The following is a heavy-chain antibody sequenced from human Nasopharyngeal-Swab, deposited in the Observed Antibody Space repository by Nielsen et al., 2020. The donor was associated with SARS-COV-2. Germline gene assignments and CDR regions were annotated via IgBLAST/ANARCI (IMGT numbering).Heavy chain of an antibody. J-gene: IGHJ6*02. Sequence: GESLKISCAASGFTFSSYGMHWVRQAPGKGLEWVAVIWYDGSNKYYADSVKGRFSISRDNAKNSLYLQMNSLRDEDTAVYYCARGKPGPYGDYSIYYYGMDVWGQGTTVTVSS. CDR3: ARGKPGPYGDYSIYYYGMDV. CDR2: IWYDGSNK. CDR1: GFTFSSYG. D-gene: IGHD4-17*01. V-gene: IGHV3-33*01.